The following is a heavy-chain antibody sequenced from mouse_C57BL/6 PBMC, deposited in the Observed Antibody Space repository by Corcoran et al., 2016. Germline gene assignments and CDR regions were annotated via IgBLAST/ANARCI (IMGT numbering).Heavy chain of an antibody. CDR3: ARFYYGSSYYVMDY. CDR2: INLNNGGS. V-gene: IGHV1-18*01. J-gene: IGHJ4*01. D-gene: IGHD1-1*01. CDR1: GYTFTDYN. Sequence: EVQLQQSGPELVKPGASVKIPCKASGYTFTDYNMDWVKQSHGKSSEWIGDINLNNGGSIYNQKFKGKATLTVDKSSSTAYMELRSLTSEDTAVYYCARFYYGSSYYVMDYWGQGTSVTVSS.